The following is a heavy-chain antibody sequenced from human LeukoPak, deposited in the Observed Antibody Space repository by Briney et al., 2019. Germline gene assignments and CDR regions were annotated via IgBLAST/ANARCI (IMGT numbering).Heavy chain of an antibody. V-gene: IGHV1-3*01. Sequence: GASVKVSCKASGYMFTNYAVQWVRQAPGQRLEWLGWINAGNGDTRYSQKFQGRVTITGDTPATTVYMELNSLTAEDTAVYYCSRDRWHCRVNCDSVYYYSLDVWGHGTTVAVSS. D-gene: IGHD1-1*01. CDR3: SRDRWHCRVNCDSVYYYSLDV. J-gene: IGHJ6*02. CDR2: INAGNGDT. CDR1: GYMFTNYA.